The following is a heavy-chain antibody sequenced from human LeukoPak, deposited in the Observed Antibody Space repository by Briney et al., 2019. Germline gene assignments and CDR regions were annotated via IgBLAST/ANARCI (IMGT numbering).Heavy chain of an antibody. CDR2: LWYDGSNK. CDR3: ARDSEAAMTYFDH. D-gene: IGHD5-18*01. Sequence: GRSLRLSCAASGFSFSSYGMHWVRQAPGKGLEWVAVLWYDGSNKYYADSVKGRFTISRDNSKNRLYLQMNSLRAEDTAVYYCARDSEAAMTYFDHWGQGTLVTVSS. V-gene: IGHV3-33*01. CDR1: GFSFSSYG. J-gene: IGHJ4*02.